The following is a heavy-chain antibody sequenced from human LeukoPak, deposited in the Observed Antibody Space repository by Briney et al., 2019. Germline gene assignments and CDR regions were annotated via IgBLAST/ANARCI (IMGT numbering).Heavy chain of an antibody. CDR1: GFTFSGSA. CDR2: IRSTANGYTT. D-gene: IGHD3-10*01. J-gene: IGHJ4*02. CDR3: TGNYYGSGSYADFDY. V-gene: IGHV3-73*01. Sequence: GGSLRLSCAASGFTFSGSALHWVRQASGKGLEWVGRIRSTANGYTTAYAASVKGRFTISRDDSKNTAYLQMDSLKTEDTAVYYCTGNYYGSGSYADFDYWGQGTLVTVSS.